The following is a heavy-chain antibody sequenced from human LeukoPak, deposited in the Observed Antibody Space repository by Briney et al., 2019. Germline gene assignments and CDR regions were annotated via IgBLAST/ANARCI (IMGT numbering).Heavy chain of an antibody. Sequence: PGGSLRISCAASGFTFDDYAMHWVRQAPGKGLEWVSGISWNSGSIGYADSVKGRFTISRDNAKNSLYLQMNSLRAEDTALYYCAKDHYYDSSGGVDYWGQGTLVTVSS. CDR1: GFTFDDYA. CDR3: AKDHYYDSSGGVDY. CDR2: ISWNSGSI. D-gene: IGHD3-22*01. V-gene: IGHV3-9*01. J-gene: IGHJ4*02.